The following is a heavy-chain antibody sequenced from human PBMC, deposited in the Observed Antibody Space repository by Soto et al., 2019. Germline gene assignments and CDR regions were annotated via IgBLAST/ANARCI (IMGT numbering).Heavy chain of an antibody. J-gene: IGHJ6*03. Sequence: QVQLVQSGAEVKKPGASVKVSCKASGYTFTSYDINWVRQATGQGLEWMGWMNPNSGNTGYAQTFQGRVTMTRNTSISTAYMKLSSLRSEDTAVYYCARGEGSGSYYIRPLYYYMDVWGKGTTVTVSS. V-gene: IGHV1-8*01. D-gene: IGHD3-10*01. CDR2: MNPNSGNT. CDR3: ARGEGSGSYYIRPLYYYMDV. CDR1: GYTFTSYD.